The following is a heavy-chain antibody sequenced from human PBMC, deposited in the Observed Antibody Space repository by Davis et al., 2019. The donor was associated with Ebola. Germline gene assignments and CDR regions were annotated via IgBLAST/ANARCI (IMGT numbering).Heavy chain of an antibody. V-gene: IGHV4-59*12. CDR2: IYYSGSI. Sequence: GSLRLSCTVSGGSISSYYWSWIRQPPGKGLEWIGYIYYSGSINYNPSLKSRVTISVDTSKNQFSLKLSSVTAADTAVYYCARGRNYYYGSGSLFGPWGQGTLVTVSS. CDR1: GGSISSYY. D-gene: IGHD3-10*01. J-gene: IGHJ5*02. CDR3: ARGRNYYYGSGSLFGP.